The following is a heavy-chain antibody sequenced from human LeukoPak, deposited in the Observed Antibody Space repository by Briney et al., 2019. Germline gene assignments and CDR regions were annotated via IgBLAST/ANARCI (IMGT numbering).Heavy chain of an antibody. J-gene: IGHJ4*02. CDR1: GDTVSSNSAA. D-gene: IGHD3-10*01. CDR2: TYYRSKWYN. V-gene: IGHV6-1*01. CDR3: AKSTYYYGSGSLIYYFDY. Sequence: SQTLPLTCAISGDTVSSNSAAWNWIRQSPSRGLEWLGRTYYRSKWYNDYAVSVKSRITINPDTSKNQFSLQLNSVTPEDTAVHYCAKSTYYYGSGSLIYYFDYWGQGTLVTVSS.